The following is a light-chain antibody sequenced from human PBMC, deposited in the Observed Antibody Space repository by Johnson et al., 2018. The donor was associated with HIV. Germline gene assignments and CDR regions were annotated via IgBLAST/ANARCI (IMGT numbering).Light chain of an antibody. V-gene: IGLV1-51*01. J-gene: IGLJ1*01. Sequence: QSVLTQPPSVSAAPGQKVTISCSGSSSNIGNNYVSWYQQLPGIAPKLLIYDNNKRPSGIPDRFSGSKSGTSATLGITGLQTGDEADYYCGTWDNSLSAGVFGSGTKVTVL. CDR2: DNN. CDR3: GTWDNSLSAGV. CDR1: SSNIGNNY.